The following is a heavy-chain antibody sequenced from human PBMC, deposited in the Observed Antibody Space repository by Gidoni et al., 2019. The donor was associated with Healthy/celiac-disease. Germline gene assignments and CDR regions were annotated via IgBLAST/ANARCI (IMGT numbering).Heavy chain of an antibody. J-gene: IGHJ5*02. CDR2: IYCSGST. CDR1: GGSSSRGDYC. V-gene: IGHV4-30-4*01. Sequence: VHRQEAGPGLVKPPQTLSLTLPASGGSSSRGDYCWSWFRQLPGKGLEWIGYIYCSGSTYYNPSLKSRVTISVDTSKNQFSLKLSSVTAADTAVYYCARADGIAAVRDNWFDPWGQGTLVTVSS. D-gene: IGHD6-13*01. CDR3: ARADGIAAVRDNWFDP.